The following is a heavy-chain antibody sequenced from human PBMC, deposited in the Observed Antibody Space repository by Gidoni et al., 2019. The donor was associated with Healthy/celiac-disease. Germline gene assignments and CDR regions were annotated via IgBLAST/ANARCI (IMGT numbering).Heavy chain of an antibody. V-gene: IGHV3-72*01. Sequence: EVQLVESGGGMVQPGGSLRLSCAASGFTLSAHYMDWVRQAPGKGLEWVGRTRNKANSYTTEYAASVKGRFTISRDESKNSLYLQMISLKTEDTAVYYCARIMTTVTTGYDYWGQGTLVTVSS. D-gene: IGHD4-17*01. CDR3: ARIMTTVTTGYDY. J-gene: IGHJ4*02. CDR2: TRNKANSYTT. CDR1: GFTLSAHY.